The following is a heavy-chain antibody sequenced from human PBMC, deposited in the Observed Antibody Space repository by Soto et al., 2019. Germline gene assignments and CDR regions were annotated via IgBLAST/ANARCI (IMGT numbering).Heavy chain of an antibody. CDR1: GFTFSDYY. CDR2: ISSSSSYT. V-gene: IGHV3-11*06. CDR3: ARVVPYDFWSGYYVVTAGFDY. Sequence: WGSLRLSCAASGFTFSDYYMSWIRQAPGKGLEWVSYISSSSSYTNYADSVKGRFTISRDNAKNSLYLQMNSLRAEDTAVYYCARVVPYDFWSGYYVVTAGFDYWGQGTLVTVSS. D-gene: IGHD3-3*01. J-gene: IGHJ4*02.